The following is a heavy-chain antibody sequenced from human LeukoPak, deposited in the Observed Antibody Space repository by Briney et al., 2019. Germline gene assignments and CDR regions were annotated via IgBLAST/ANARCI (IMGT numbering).Heavy chain of an antibody. J-gene: IGHJ4*02. CDR1: GASISGSGYY. CDR2: IYYSGST. Sequence: PSEPLSLTCAVSGASISGSGYYLGWIRQPPGKGLGWNGNIYYSGSTYYHASLPSRVTISIDMSKNLFSLELSYVTAAGPALYFCVKSGGYGLNDYWGQGNLVTVSS. CDR3: VKSGGYGLNDY. D-gene: IGHD6-19*01. V-gene: IGHV4-39*01.